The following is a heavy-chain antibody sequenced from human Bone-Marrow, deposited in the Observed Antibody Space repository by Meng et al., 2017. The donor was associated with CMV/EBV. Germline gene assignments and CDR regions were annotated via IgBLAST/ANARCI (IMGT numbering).Heavy chain of an antibody. J-gene: IGHJ5*02. V-gene: IGHV4-34*01. CDR3: ARAQRITIFGVIPTSNYGWFDP. CDR1: GGSFSGYY. Sequence: SETLSLTCAVYGGSFSGYYWNWIRQPPGKGLEWIGEINDSGSTNYNPTLKSRVTISVDTSKSHLSLKLSSVTAADTSVYYCARAQRITIFGVIPTSNYGWFDPWGQGALVTVSS. D-gene: IGHD3-3*01. CDR2: INDSGST.